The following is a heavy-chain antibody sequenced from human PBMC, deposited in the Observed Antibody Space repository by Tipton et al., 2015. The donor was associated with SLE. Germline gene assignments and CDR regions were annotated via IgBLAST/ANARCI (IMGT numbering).Heavy chain of an antibody. CDR3: ARIVTTRGWNFDY. CDR1: GFSFSDSFSDSY. J-gene: IGHJ4*02. D-gene: IGHD1-14*01. CDR2: ISSGSGTV. Sequence: SLRLSCAASGFSFSDSFSDSYMSWIRQAPGKGLEWLAYISSGSGTVYGDSVKGRFTISRDNAKNSLYLQINSLRAEDTAVYYCARIVTTRGWNFDYWGQGTLVTVSS. V-gene: IGHV3-11*04.